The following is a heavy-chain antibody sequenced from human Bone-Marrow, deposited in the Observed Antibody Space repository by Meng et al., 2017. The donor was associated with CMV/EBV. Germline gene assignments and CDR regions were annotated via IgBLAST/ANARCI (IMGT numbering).Heavy chain of an antibody. CDR2: IYPGDYKT. CDR1: GYSFNDYY. J-gene: IGHJ5*02. D-gene: IGHD3-22*01. Sequence: GESLKISCKASGYSFNDYYIGWVRQTAGKGLEWMGIIYPGDYKTKYNPSFQGQVIISVDKSIKTAYLQWGSLRASDTATYYCARQVNFYYDSSGFLDWFDPWGQGTLVTVSS. V-gene: IGHV5-51*01. CDR3: ARQVNFYYDSSGFLDWFDP.